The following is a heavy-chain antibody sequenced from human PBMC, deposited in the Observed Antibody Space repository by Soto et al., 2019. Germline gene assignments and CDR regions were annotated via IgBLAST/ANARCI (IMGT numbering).Heavy chain of an antibody. Sequence: SETLSHTCTVSGGSISSHYWTLIRQPPGKGLECIGYISYSGNTNYNPSLKSRVNISLDTSKNQFSLKLSSVTAADTAVYYCARRTSVWAYFDYWGQGALVTVSS. V-gene: IGHV4-59*11. D-gene: IGHD2-2*01. CDR3: ARRTSVWAYFDY. CDR2: ISYSGNT. CDR1: GGSISSHY. J-gene: IGHJ4*02.